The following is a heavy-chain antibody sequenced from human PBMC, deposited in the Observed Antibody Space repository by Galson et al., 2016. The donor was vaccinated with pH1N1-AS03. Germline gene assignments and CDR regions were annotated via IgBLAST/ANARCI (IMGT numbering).Heavy chain of an antibody. CDR1: GFTFRDYN. D-gene: IGHD5-18*01. CDR3: ARDTARSFDY. V-gene: IGHV3-21*01. CDR2: IEAGSTYI. J-gene: IGHJ4*02. Sequence: SLRLSCAVSGFTFRDYNLNWVRQAPGKGPEWVSSIEAGSTYIYYADSVKGRFTISRDNSKNSLYLQMNSLRAEDTAVYYCARDTARSFDYWGLGTLVSVSS.